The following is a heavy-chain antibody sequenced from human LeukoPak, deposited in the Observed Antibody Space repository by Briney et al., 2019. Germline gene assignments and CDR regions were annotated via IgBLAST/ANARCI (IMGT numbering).Heavy chain of an antibody. CDR2: INPSGGST. CDR3: ARVDSSGYYGHYFDY. Sequence: GASVKVSCKASGYTFSSYYMHWVRQAPGQGLEWMGIINPSGGSTTYAQKFQGRVTKTRDTSTSTVYMELSSLRSEDTAVYYCARVDSSGYYGHYFDYWGQGTLVTVSS. CDR1: GYTFSSYY. J-gene: IGHJ4*02. V-gene: IGHV1-46*01. D-gene: IGHD3-22*01.